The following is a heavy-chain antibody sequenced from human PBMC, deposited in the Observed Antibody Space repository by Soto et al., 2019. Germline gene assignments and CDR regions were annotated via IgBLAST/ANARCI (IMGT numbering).Heavy chain of an antibody. Sequence: SETLSLTCTVSGGSISSGGYYWSWIRQHPGKGLEWIGYIYYSGSTYYNPSLKSRVTISVDTSKNQFSLKLSSVTAADTAVYYCARGPDGYYYFDYWGQGTLVTVSS. V-gene: IGHV4-31*03. CDR1: GGSISSGGYY. CDR3: ARGPDGYYYFDY. CDR2: IYYSGST. J-gene: IGHJ4*02. D-gene: IGHD3-22*01.